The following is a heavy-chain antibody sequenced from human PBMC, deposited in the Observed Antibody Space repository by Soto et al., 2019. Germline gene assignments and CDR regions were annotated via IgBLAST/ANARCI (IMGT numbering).Heavy chain of an antibody. V-gene: IGHV1-69*04. J-gene: IGHJ5*01. CDR2: IIPILGIA. CDR1: GGTFSSYT. CDR3: AKDHGTYGPNWIDS. Sequence: ASVKVSCKASGGTFSSYTISWVRQAPGQGLEWMGRIIPILGIANYAQKFQGRVTITADESTGTAYMELSSLRSEDTAVYYCAKDHGTYGPNWIDSWGQGTLVTVSS. D-gene: IGHD3-10*01.